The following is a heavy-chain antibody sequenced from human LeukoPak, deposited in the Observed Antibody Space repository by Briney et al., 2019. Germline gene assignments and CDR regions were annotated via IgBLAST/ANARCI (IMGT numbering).Heavy chain of an antibody. CDR2: IYYSGST. D-gene: IGHD3-3*01. CDR3: ARVRSYDFWSGYYYYYYYMDV. CDR1: GGSISSYY. J-gene: IGHJ6*03. Sequence: SETLSLTCTVSGGSISSYYGSWIRQPPGKGLEWIGYIYYSGSTNYNPSLKSRVTISVDTSKNQFSLKLSSVTAADTAVYYCARVRSYDFWSGYYYYYYYMDVWGKGTTVTVSS. V-gene: IGHV4-59*01.